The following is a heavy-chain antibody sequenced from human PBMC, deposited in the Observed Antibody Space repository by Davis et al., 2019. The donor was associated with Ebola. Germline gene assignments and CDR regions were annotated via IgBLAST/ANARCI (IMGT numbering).Heavy chain of an antibody. CDR3: ARAVVPAAIYYFDY. Sequence: ASVKVSCKTSGYTFTGYYMHWVRQAPGQGLEWMGWINPNSGGTNYAQKFQGWVTMTRDTSISTAYMELSRLRSDDTAVYYCARAVVPAAIYYFDYWGQGTLVTVSS. J-gene: IGHJ4*02. D-gene: IGHD2-2*02. CDR1: GYTFTGYY. V-gene: IGHV1-2*04. CDR2: INPNSGGT.